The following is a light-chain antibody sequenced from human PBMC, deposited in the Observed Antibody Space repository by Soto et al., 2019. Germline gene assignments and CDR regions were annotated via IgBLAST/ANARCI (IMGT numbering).Light chain of an antibody. J-gene: IGKJ5*01. CDR3: QQYGSSLT. V-gene: IGKV3-20*01. CDR2: GAS. CDR1: RSVSSY. Sequence: EMVLTQSPATLSLSPGERATLSCRASRSVSSYLAWYQQKPGQAPRLLIYGASTRPTGIPDRFSGSGSGTDFTLTISRLEPEDFAVYYCQQYGSSLTFGQGTRLEIK.